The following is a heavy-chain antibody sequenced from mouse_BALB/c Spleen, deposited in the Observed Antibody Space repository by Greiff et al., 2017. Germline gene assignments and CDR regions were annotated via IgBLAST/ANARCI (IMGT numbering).Heavy chain of an antibody. Sequence: EVQGVESGGDLVKPGGSLKLSCAASGFTFSSYGMSWVRQTPDKRLEWVATISDGGTYTYYPDSVKGRFTISRDNAKNNLYLQMSSLKSEDTAMYYCARLAYYGGGGYYFDYWGQGTTLTVSS. CDR1: GFTFSSYG. D-gene: IGHD2-10*01. CDR3: ARLAYYGGGGYYFDY. J-gene: IGHJ2*01. V-gene: IGHV5-6*01. CDR2: ISDGGTYT.